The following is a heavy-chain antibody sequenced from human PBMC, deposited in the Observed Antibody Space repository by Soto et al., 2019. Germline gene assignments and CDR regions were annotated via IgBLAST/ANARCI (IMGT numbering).Heavy chain of an antibody. V-gene: IGHV3-48*02. D-gene: IGHD5-18*01. CDR2: ISSSSSTI. CDR1: GFTFSSYS. J-gene: IGHJ4*02. Sequence: PGESLKISCAASGFTFSSYSMNWVRQAPGKGLEWISYISSSSSTIFYADSVKGRFTISRDNAKNSLHLQMSSLRDEDTAVYYCARGGAYIYGPQYDWGQGTLVTVSS. CDR3: ARGGAYIYGPQYD.